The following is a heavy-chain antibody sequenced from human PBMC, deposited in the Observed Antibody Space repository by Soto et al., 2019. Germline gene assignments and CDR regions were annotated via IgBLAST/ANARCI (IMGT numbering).Heavy chain of an antibody. J-gene: IGHJ3*02. CDR2: IYYSGST. CDR3: ARGKVAALNDDAFDI. CDR1: GGSISSYY. V-gene: IGHV4-59*01. Sequence: SETLSLTCTVSGGSISSYYWSWIRQPPGKGLEWIGYIYYSGSTNYNPSLKSRVTISVDTSKNQFSLKLSSVTAADTAVYYCARGKVAALNDDAFDIWGQGTMVTVSS. D-gene: IGHD2-15*01.